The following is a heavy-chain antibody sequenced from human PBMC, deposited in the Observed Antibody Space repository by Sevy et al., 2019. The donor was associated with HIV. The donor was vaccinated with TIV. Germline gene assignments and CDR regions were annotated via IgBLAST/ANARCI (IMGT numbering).Heavy chain of an antibody. CDR3: ARPAGGPWYFDL. V-gene: IGHV3-21*01. CDR2: ISSSSSYI. D-gene: IGHD6-25*01. J-gene: IGHJ2*01. Sequence: GGSLRLPCAASGFTFSSYSMNWVRQAPGKGLEWVSSISSSSSYIYYADSVKGRFTISRDNAKNSLYLQMNSLRAEDTAVYYCARPAGGPWYFDLWGRGTLVTVSS. CDR1: GFTFSSYS.